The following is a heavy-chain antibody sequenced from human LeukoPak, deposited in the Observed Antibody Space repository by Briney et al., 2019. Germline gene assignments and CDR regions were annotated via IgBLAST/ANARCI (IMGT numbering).Heavy chain of an antibody. CDR1: GYIFTGYY. D-gene: IGHD2/OR15-2a*01. Sequence: ASVKVSCKASGYIFTGYYMHWVRQAPGQGLEWMGWINPNNGGTHYVQKFQGRVTMTRDTSITTAYMELSRLRSDDTTIYYCASHYGSMMGSLTPLDYWGQGTLVTVSS. CDR2: INPNNGGT. J-gene: IGHJ4*02. CDR3: ASHYGSMMGSLTPLDY. V-gene: IGHV1-2*02.